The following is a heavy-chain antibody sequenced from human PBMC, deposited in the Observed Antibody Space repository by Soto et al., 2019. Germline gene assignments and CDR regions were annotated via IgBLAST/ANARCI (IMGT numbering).Heavy chain of an antibody. J-gene: IGHJ3*02. D-gene: IGHD3-22*01. V-gene: IGHV1-24*01. Sequence: GASVKVSCAVSGYTLTELSMHWVRQAPGKGLEWMGGFDPEDGETIYAQKFQGRVTMTEDTSTDTAYMELSSLRSEDTAVYYCATVYVPMGGYYYDSSGHHDAFDIWGQGTMVTVSS. CDR2: FDPEDGET. CDR1: GYTLTELS. CDR3: ATVYVPMGGYYYDSSGHHDAFDI.